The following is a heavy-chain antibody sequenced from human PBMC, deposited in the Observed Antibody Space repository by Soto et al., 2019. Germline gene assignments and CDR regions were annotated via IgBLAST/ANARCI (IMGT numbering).Heavy chain of an antibody. CDR1: GDSISSGDYY. D-gene: IGHD3-9*01. V-gene: IGHV2-5*08. CDR2: IYWDDSK. Sequence: TLSLTCTVSGDSISSGDYYWSWIPQPPGKALEWLAVIYWDDSKHYSPSLRSRLTITKDASKNQVVLTMTNMDPMDTGTYYCAHKGPEDWPLDYWGQGTLVTVSS. J-gene: IGHJ4*02. CDR3: AHKGPEDWPLDY.